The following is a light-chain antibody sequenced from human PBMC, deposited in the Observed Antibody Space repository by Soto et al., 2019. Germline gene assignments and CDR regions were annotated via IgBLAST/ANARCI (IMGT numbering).Light chain of an antibody. Sequence: EIVLTQSPGTLSFSPLERSTLSCRASQSVRSSYLAWYQQKPGQAPRLLIYGASSRATGIPDRFSGSGSETDFTLTISRLEPEDFAVYYCQQYGDSPLFGPGTKVDIK. CDR2: GAS. V-gene: IGKV3-20*01. CDR1: QSVRSSY. J-gene: IGKJ3*01. CDR3: QQYGDSPL.